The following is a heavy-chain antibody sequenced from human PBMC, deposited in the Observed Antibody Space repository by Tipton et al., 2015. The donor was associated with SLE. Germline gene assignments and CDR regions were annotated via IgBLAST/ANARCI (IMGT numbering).Heavy chain of an antibody. CDR3: ARDLTGLGFDY. CDR2: IYTSGNT. CDR1: GGSISSGSYY. V-gene: IGHV4-61*02. J-gene: IGHJ4*02. D-gene: IGHD1-20*01. Sequence: TLSLTCTVSGGSISSGSYYWSWIRQPAGKGLEWIGRIYTSGNTNYNPSLKSRVTISVDTSKNQFSLKLSSVTAADTAVYYCARDLTGLGFDYWGQGTLVTVSS.